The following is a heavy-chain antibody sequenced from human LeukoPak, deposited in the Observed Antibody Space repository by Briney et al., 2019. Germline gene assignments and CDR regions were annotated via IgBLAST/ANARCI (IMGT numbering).Heavy chain of an antibody. J-gene: IGHJ4*02. Sequence: ASVKVSCKASGYTFTNYYMHGGRQAPGQGLEWMGWINPNSGGTNYAQKFQGMVTMTRDTSISTAYMELSRLRSADTAVYYCARVRNGYWGQGTLVTVSS. CDR3: ARVRNGY. V-gene: IGHV1-2*02. D-gene: IGHD3-16*01. CDR2: INPNSGGT. CDR1: GYTFTNYY.